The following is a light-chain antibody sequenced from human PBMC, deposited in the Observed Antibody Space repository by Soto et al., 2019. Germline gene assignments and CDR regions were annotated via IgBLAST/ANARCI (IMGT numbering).Light chain of an antibody. CDR1: QSVSSSY. Sequence: EIVLTQSPGTLSLSTGERATLSCRASQSVSSSYLAWYQQKPGQAPRLLIYGASSRATGIPDRFSGSGSGTDFTLTISRLEPEDVAVYYCQQYNNWPPITFGQGTRLENK. J-gene: IGKJ5*01. CDR2: GAS. CDR3: QQYNNWPPIT. V-gene: IGKV3-20*01.